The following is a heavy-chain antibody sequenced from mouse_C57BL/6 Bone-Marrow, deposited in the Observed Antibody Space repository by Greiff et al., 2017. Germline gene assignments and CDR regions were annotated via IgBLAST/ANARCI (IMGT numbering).Heavy chain of an antibody. V-gene: IGHV5-17*01. Sequence: DVKLVESGGGLVKLGGSLKLSCAASGFTFSDYGMHWVRQAPEKGLEWVAYISSGSSTIYYADTVKGRFTISRDNAKNTLFLQMTSLRSEDTAMYYCARLYYYGSRSFDYWGQGTTLTVSS. CDR1: GFTFSDYG. D-gene: IGHD1-1*01. CDR2: ISSGSSTI. CDR3: ARLYYYGSRSFDY. J-gene: IGHJ2*01.